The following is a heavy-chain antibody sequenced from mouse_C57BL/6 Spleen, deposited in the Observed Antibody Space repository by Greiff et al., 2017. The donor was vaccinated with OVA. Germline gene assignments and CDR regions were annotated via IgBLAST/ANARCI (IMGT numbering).Heavy chain of an antibody. CDR2: IYPGDGDT. CDR1: GYAFSSYW. Sequence: VKLMESGAELVKPGASVKISCKASGYAFSSYWMNWVKQRPGKGLEWIGQIYPGDGDTNYNGKFKGKATLTADKSSSTAYMQLSSLTSEDSAVYFCARGPTGYYFDYWGQGTTLTVSS. CDR3: ARGPTGYYFDY. D-gene: IGHD3-2*01. J-gene: IGHJ2*01. V-gene: IGHV1-80*01.